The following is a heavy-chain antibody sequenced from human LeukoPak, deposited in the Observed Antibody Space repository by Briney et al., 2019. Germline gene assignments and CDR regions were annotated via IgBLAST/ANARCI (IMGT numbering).Heavy chain of an antibody. V-gene: IGHV4-59*01. J-gene: IGHJ4*02. Sequence: SETLSLTCTVSGGSISSYYWVWIRQPPGKGLEWIGYIYYSGSTNYNPSLKSRVTISVDTSKNQFSLKLSSVTAADTAVYYCARGGRLQYHRGFFDYWGQGTLVTVSS. D-gene: IGHD4-11*01. CDR3: ARGGRLQYHRGFFDY. CDR2: IYYSGST. CDR1: GGSISSYY.